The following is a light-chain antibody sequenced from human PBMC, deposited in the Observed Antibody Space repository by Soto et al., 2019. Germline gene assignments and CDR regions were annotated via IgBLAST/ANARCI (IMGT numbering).Light chain of an antibody. Sequence: EVVLTQSPGTLSLSPGERGTLSCRASHTLPTNYLAWYQQRPGQAPRLLIYGASTRATGVPDRFSGSGSGTEFNLTISGLEHEDFAVYFCQQSDTSVTFGGGTRVEIK. CDR3: QQSDTSVT. V-gene: IGKV3-20*01. CDR2: GAS. J-gene: IGKJ4*01. CDR1: HTLPTNY.